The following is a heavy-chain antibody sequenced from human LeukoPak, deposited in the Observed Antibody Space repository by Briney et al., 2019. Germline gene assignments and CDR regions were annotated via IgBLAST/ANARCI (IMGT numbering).Heavy chain of an antibody. CDR3: GRLGNGRSRRDTPYYYSMDV. CDR1: GGSISTERNS. CDR2: ISRKGNT. J-gene: IGHJ6*02. Sequence: PSETLSLTCSVSGGSISTERNSWGWLRQSLGKGPEWIASISRKGNTYNPSLKSRVTISVDTSKNHFSLSLSSVTAADTAVYYCGRLGNGRSRRDTPYYYSMDVWGRGTTVTVS. D-gene: IGHD2-21*01. V-gene: IGHV4-39*02.